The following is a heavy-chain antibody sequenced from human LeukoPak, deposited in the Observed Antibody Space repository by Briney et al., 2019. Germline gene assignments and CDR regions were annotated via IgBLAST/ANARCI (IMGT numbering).Heavy chain of an antibody. V-gene: IGHV3-30*18. D-gene: IGHD6-19*01. CDR3: AKDQSLRQWLVLGYFDY. CDR2: ISYDGSNK. Sequence: GGSLRLSCAASGFTFSSYGMHWVRQAPGKGLEWVAVISYDGSNKYYADSVKGRFTISRDNSKNTLYLQMNSLRAEDTAVYYCAKDQSLRQWLVLGYFDYWGQGTLVTVSS. CDR1: GFTFSSYG. J-gene: IGHJ4*02.